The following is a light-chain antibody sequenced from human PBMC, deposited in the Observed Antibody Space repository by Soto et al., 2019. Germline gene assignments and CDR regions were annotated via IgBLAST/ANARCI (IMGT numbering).Light chain of an antibody. CDR2: GAS. J-gene: IGKJ1*01. CDR3: HQYSSSRRT. Sequence: PWERVTLSCRASQSVSSNFLAWYQQKPGQAPRLLIYGASNRAAGIPDRFSGSGSGTDFTLTISRLEPEDFAVYYCHQYSSSRRTFGQGTKVEIK. V-gene: IGKV3-20*01. CDR1: QSVSSNF.